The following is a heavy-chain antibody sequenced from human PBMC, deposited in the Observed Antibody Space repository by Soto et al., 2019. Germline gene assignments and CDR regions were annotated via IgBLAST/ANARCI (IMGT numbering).Heavy chain of an antibody. Sequence: EVQLLESGGGLAPPGGSLRLICAASGFTFSSYAMTWVRQSPEKGLEWVSTITSTGSTFYGDTVKGRFTISRDNSKTPLYLQMNSLGAEDTAVYFCAKTDTFNSQSPGWANRFASWGQGTLVTVSS. J-gene: IGHJ4*02. CDR1: GFTFSSYA. V-gene: IGHV3-23*05. CDR3: AKTDTFNSQSPGWANRFAS. CDR2: ITSTGST. D-gene: IGHD6-19*01.